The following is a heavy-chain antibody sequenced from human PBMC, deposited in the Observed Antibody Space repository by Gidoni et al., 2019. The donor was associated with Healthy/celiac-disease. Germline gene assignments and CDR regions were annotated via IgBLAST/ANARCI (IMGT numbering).Heavy chain of an antibody. CDR2: INAGNGNT. V-gene: IGHV1-3*01. CDR1: GYTFTSYA. CDR3: ARDLFRYWGPPAPYNWFDP. Sequence: QVQLVQSGAEVKKPGASVKVSCKASGYTFTSYAMHWVRQAPGQRLEWMGWINAGNGNTKYSQKFQGRVTITRDTSASTAYMELSSLRSEDTAVYYCARDLFRYWGPPAPYNWFDPWGQGTLVTVSS. J-gene: IGHJ5*02. D-gene: IGHD3-16*01.